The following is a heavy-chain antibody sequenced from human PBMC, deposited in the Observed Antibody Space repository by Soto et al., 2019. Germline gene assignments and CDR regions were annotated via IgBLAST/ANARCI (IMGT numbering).Heavy chain of an antibody. CDR3: AKDLAATATGDSFDI. V-gene: IGHV3-23*01. CDR1: GFTFSTYA. CDR2: VTNSGSNT. J-gene: IGHJ3*02. Sequence: GGSLRLSCAASGFTFSTYAMTWVRQAPGKGLEWVSSVTNSGSNTYHADSVKGRFTISRDNSKNMLFLQMNSLRAEDTALYYCAKDLAATATGDSFDIWGQGTMVTVSS. D-gene: IGHD1-1*01.